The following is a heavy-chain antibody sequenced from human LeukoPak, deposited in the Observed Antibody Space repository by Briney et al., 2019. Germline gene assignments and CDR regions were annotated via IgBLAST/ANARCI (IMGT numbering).Heavy chain of an antibody. V-gene: IGHV1-46*01. CDR2: INPSGGST. D-gene: IGHD6-13*01. Sequence: GASVTVSFKASGYTFTSYYMHWVRQAPGQGLEWMGIINPSGGSTSYAQKFQGRVTMTRDTSTSTVYMELSSLRSEDTAVYYCARAVGIAAAGTEDDYWGQGTLVTVSS. CDR3: ARAVGIAAAGTEDDY. CDR1: GYTFTSYY. J-gene: IGHJ4*02.